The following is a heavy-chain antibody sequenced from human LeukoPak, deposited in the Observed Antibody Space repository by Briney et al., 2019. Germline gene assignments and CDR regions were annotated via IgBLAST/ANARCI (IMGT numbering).Heavy chain of an antibody. Sequence: ASVPVSCQASGYTFTSYDINWVRQATGQGLEWMGWMNHNSGNTGYAQKFQGRVTMTMNTSISTAYMELSSLRSEDTAVYYCARGEGPADNYYGSGSYYYWGQGTLVTVSS. CDR1: GYTFTSYD. J-gene: IGHJ4*02. CDR3: ARGEGPADNYYGSGSYYY. V-gene: IGHV1-8*01. CDR2: MNHNSGNT. D-gene: IGHD3-10*01.